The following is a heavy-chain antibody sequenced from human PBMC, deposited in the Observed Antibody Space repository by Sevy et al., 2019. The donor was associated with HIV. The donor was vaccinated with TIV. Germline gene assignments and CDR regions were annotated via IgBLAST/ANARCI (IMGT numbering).Heavy chain of an antibody. CDR3: AQGYYFTY. CDR1: RSTFDSNH. D-gene: IGHD3-22*01. J-gene: IGHJ4*02. V-gene: IGHV1-8*01. CDR2: MRPNSGEV. Sequence: ASVKVSCKASRSTFDSNHINWLRQAPGQGLEWVGWMRPNSGEVGYAQKFQGRVTMTRNISITTAYMELGRLRFDDTAVYYCAQGYYFTYWGQGTVVTVSS.